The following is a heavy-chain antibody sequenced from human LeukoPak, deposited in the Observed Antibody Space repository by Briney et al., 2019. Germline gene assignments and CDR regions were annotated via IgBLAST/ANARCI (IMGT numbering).Heavy chain of an antibody. Sequence: SETLSLTCAVYGGSFSGYYWSWIRQPPGKGLEWIGEINHSGSTNYNPSLKSRVTISVDTSENQFSLKLSSVTAADTAVYYCARGRGIYDSSGYLDYWGQGTLVTVSS. CDR1: GGSFSGYY. V-gene: IGHV4-34*01. CDR3: ARGRGIYDSSGYLDY. CDR2: INHSGST. D-gene: IGHD3-22*01. J-gene: IGHJ4*02.